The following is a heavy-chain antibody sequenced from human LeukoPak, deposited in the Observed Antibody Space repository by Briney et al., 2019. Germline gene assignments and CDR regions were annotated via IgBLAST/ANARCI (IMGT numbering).Heavy chain of an antibody. CDR3: ARDLAADTLGIGY. V-gene: IGHV4-4*07. CDR1: SGSISSYY. CDR2: IYTSGST. D-gene: IGHD3-16*01. Sequence: SETLSLTCAVCSGSISSYYWSWIRQPAGKGLEWVGRIYTSGSTNYNPSLKSRVTMSVDTSKNQFSLKLSSVTAADTAVYYCARDLAADTLGIGYWGQGTLVTVSS. J-gene: IGHJ4*02.